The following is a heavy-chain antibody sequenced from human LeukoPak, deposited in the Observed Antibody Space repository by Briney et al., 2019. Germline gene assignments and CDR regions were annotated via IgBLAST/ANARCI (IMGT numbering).Heavy chain of an antibody. D-gene: IGHD3-3*01. CDR2: MNPNSGNT. CDR3: ARLPLGYDFWSGSEEGYYMDV. V-gene: IGHV1-8*03. Sequence: ASVKVSCKASGYTFTSYDINWVRQATGQGLEWMGWMNPNSGNTGYAQKFQGRVTITRNTPISTAYMELSSLRSEDTAVYYCARLPLGYDFWSGSEEGYYMDVWGKGTTVTVSS. J-gene: IGHJ6*03. CDR1: GYTFTSYD.